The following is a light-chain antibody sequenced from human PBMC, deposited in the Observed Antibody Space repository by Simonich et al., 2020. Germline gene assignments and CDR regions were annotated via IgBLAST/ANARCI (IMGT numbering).Light chain of an antibody. CDR3: AAWDDSLNGWV. V-gene: IGLV1-44*01. J-gene: IGLJ3*02. CDR2: RNN. Sequence: QSVLTQPPSASGTPGQRVTISCSGSSSNIGSNTVNWYQQLQGTAPKLLIYRNNQRPSGVPDRFSGSKSGTSASLAISGLQSEDEAEYYCAAWDDSLNGWVFGGGTKLTVL. CDR1: SSNIGSNT.